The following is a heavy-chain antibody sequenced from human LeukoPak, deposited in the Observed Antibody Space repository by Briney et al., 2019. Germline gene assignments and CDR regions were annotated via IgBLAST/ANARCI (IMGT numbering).Heavy chain of an antibody. V-gene: IGHV4-39*01. D-gene: IGHD3-22*01. J-gene: IGHJ4*02. Sequence: SETLSLTCTVSGGSISSGDYYWSWIRQPPGKGLEWIGEINHSGTTNYNPSLKSRVTISVDTSKNQFSLKLSSVTAADTAVYYCARHSAYYYDSSGYLGYFDYWGQGTLVPVSS. CDR2: INHSGTT. CDR1: GGSISSGDYY. CDR3: ARHSAYYYDSSGYLGYFDY.